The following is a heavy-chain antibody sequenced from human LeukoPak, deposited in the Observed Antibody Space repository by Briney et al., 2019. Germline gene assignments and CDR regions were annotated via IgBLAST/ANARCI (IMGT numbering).Heavy chain of an antibody. CDR3: ARGENKYGYYYFDY. CDR2: ISSSSSYI. CDR1: GFTFSSYS. V-gene: IGHV3-21*01. D-gene: IGHD5-24*01. Sequence: PGGSLRLSCAASGFTFSSYSMNWVRQAPGEGLEWVSSISSSSSYIYYADSVKGRFTISRDNAKNSLYLQMNSLRAEDTAVYYCARGENKYGYYYFDYWGQGTLVTVSS. J-gene: IGHJ4*02.